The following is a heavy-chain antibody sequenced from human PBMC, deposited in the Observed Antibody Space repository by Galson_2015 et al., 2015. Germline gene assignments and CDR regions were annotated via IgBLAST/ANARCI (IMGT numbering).Heavy chain of an antibody. CDR3: AKDLAVAGTGDY. CDR1: GFTFSSYA. V-gene: IGHV3-23*01. J-gene: IGHJ4*02. D-gene: IGHD6-19*01. Sequence: SLRLSCAASGFTFSSYAMSWVRQAPGKGLEWVSAISGSGGSTYYADSVKGRFTISRDNSKNTLYLQMNSLRAEDTAVYYCAKDLAVAGTGDYWGQGTLVTVSS. CDR2: ISGSGGST.